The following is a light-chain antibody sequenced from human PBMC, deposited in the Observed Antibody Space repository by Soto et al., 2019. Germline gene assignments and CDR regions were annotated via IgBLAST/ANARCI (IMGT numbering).Light chain of an antibody. J-gene: IGLJ1*01. CDR2: DVT. Sequence: QSALSQPASVSGSPGQSITISCTGTSSDVGGYNYVSWYQQHPGKDPKLIINDVTVRPSGVSDRFSGSKSGNTASLTISGLQAEDEADYHCCSYSSSSTLPYVFGTGTKLTVL. V-gene: IGLV2-14*03. CDR3: CSYSSSSTLPYV. CDR1: SSDVGGYNY.